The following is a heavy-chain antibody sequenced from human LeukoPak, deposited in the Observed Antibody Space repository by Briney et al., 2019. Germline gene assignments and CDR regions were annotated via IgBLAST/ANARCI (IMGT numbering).Heavy chain of an antibody. J-gene: IGHJ4*02. D-gene: IGHD2-21*01. CDR3: ARSDSIGSVDY. CDR2: INHHGSDK. Sequence: QSGGSLRLSCAASGFAFNTYAMHWVRQAPGKGLEWVANINHHGSDKWYADSVKGRFTISRDNTDNSLSLQMNSLRVEETAVYYCARSDSIGSVDYWGQGTPITVSS. V-gene: IGHV3-7*01. CDR1: GFAFNTYA.